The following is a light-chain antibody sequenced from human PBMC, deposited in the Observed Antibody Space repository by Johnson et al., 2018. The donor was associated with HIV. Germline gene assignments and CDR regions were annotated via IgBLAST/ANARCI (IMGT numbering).Light chain of an antibody. V-gene: IGLV1-51*02. Sequence: QSVLTQPPSVSAAPGQKVTISCSGSSSNIGNNYVSWYQQLPGTAPKLLIYENNKRPSGIPDRFSGSKSGTSATLGITGLQTGDEADYYCGTWDSSLSAGVFGTVTKFTV. CDR3: GTWDSSLSAGV. CDR2: ENN. J-gene: IGLJ1*01. CDR1: SSNIGNNY.